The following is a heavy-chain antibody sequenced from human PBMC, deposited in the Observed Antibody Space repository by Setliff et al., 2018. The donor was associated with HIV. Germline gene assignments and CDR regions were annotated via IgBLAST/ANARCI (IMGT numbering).Heavy chain of an antibody. CDR2: IYYSGST. CDR1: GGSINSDY. J-gene: IGHJ6*03. Sequence: PSETLSLTCTVSGGSINSDYWSWIRQSPGKGLEWIGYIYYSGSTTYNPSLKSRVTMSIDTSKSQFSLKLTSVTAADTALYYCARTSSLFPGMAAAQPWYYY. D-gene: IGHD6-13*01. V-gene: IGHV4-59*08. CDR3: ARTSSLFPGMAAAQPWYYY.